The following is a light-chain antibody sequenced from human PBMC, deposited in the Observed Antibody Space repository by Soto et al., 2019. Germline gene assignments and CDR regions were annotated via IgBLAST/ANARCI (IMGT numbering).Light chain of an antibody. J-gene: IGLJ2*01. V-gene: IGLV1-44*01. CDR2: SNI. CDR1: SSNIGSKT. Sequence: QSVLPQPPSASGTPGQRVTISCSGSSSNIGSKTVNWYQQLPGTAPKLLIYSNIKRPSGVPDRFSVYKYGISASLAISGFHSEGEADYDGAEWDDSLNGVVFGGGSELAV. CDR3: AEWDDSLNGVV.